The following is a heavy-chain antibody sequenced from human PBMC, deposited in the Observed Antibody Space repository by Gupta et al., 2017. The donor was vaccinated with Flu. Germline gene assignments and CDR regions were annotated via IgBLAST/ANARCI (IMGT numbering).Heavy chain of an antibody. V-gene: IGHV1-3*04. J-gene: IGHJ4*02. D-gene: IGHD2-8*01. CDR2: TGDGDT. Sequence: TGDGDTKYSQKFQGRITITRDTSANTDYMELSSLTFEDTAVYYCARGASYCTKGACSWGYYFQYWGQGTLVTVSS. CDR3: ARGASYCTKGACSWGYYFQY.